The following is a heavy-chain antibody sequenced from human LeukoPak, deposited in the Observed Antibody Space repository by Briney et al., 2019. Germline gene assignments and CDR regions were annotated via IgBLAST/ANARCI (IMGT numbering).Heavy chain of an antibody. CDR1: GFTFSSYA. J-gene: IGHJ5*02. CDR2: ISYDGNNK. CDR3: AEEERVTPPIFSGYSSGWYGT. V-gene: IGHV3-30-3*01. D-gene: IGHD6-19*01. Sequence: GRSLRLSCAASGFTFSSYALHWVRQAPGKGLEWVAVISYDGNNKYYADSVKGRFTISRDNSKNTLYLQMNSLRAEDTAVYYCAEEERVTPPIFSGYSSGWYGTWGQGTLVTVSS.